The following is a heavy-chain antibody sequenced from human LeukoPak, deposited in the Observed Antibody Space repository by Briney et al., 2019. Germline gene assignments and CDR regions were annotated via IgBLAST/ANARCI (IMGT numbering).Heavy chain of an antibody. J-gene: IGHJ4*02. CDR1: GFTFSDYY. Sequence: GGSLRLSCAASGFTFSDYYMSWIRQAPGKGLEWVSAISGSGGSTYYADSVKGRSTISRDNSKNTLYLQMNSLRAEDTAVYYCAKGALIKYYDFWSGYYLPYYFDYWGQGTLVTVSS. CDR3: AKGALIKYYDFWSGYYLPYYFDY. V-gene: IGHV3-23*01. D-gene: IGHD3-3*01. CDR2: ISGSGGST.